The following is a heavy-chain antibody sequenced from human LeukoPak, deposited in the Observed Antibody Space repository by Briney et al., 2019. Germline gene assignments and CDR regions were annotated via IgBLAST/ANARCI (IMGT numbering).Heavy chain of an antibody. CDR1: GFTVSSSY. J-gene: IGHJ4*02. CDR2: IFSGGST. Sequence: GGSLRLSCAASGFTVSSSYMNWVRQAPGKGLEWVSVIFSGGSTYYADSVKGRFTISRDSSNNTLYLQMNTLRAEDTAVYYCARDDLDCWGQGTLVTVSS. CDR3: ARDDLDC. V-gene: IGHV3-66*01.